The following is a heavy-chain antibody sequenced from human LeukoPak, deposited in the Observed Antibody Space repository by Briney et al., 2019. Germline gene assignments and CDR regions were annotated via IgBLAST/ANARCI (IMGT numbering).Heavy chain of an antibody. J-gene: IGHJ5*01. CDR2: INTGGSRT. V-gene: IGHV3-74*01. CDR1: GFTFSSSW. CDR3: VRGFGGRTDS. D-gene: IGHD2-15*01. Sequence: GGSLRLFCAASGFTFSSSWMHWARQAPGKGLVWVSRINTGGSRTDHADFVKGRVTISRDNDKDTLYLQMSSLRAEDTAVYYRVRGFGGRTDSWGQGTEVTVST.